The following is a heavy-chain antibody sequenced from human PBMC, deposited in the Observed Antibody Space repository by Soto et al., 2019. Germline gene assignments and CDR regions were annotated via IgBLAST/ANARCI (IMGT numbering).Heavy chain of an antibody. CDR2: ISGSGGST. V-gene: IGHV3-23*01. D-gene: IGHD3-22*01. Sequence: GGSLRLSCAASGFTFSSYAMSWVRQAPGKGLEWVSAISGSGGSTYYADSVKGRFTISRDNSKYTLYLQMNSLRAEDTAVYYCAKGHYDSSGYNDAFDIWGQGTMVTVSS. J-gene: IGHJ3*02. CDR1: GFTFSSYA. CDR3: AKGHYDSSGYNDAFDI.